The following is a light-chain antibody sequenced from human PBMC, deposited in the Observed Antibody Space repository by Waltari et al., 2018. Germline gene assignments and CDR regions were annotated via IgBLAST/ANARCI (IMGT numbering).Light chain of an antibody. CDR3: QKYSSWPLWT. CDR1: QSVDSN. J-gene: IGKJ1*01. Sequence: EIVMTQSPATLSVSPGEEATLSCRASQSVDSNLAWYQQKPGQAPTLIIFGASSRATGVPARFSGSGSGIEYTLTIGSRQSEDSAVYYCQKYSSWPLWTFGQGTKGEI. CDR2: GAS. V-gene: IGKV3-15*01.